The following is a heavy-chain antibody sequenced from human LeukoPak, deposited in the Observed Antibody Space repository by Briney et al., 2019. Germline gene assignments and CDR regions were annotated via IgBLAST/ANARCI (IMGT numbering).Heavy chain of an antibody. J-gene: IGHJ6*03. CDR1: GFTFSNHV. CDR3: VRSPTYYNMDV. V-gene: IGHV3-30*04. CDR2: ISYDGTNK. Sequence: GGSLGLSCAASGFTFSNHVIHWVRQAPGKGLKWLAVISYDGTNKYYADSVKGRFTISRDHSQSTVDLHMNNLRGADTAAYYCVRSPTYYNMDVWGKGTTVTVSS.